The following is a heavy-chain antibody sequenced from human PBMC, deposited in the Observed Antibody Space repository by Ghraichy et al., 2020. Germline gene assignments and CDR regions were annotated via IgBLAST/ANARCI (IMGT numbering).Heavy chain of an antibody. CDR1: GGSFSGYY. V-gene: IGHV4-34*01. CDR3: ARGLLHLWLGESTIWEGSYCDAMDV. Sequence: SETLSLTCAVYGGSFSGYYWSWIRQPPGKGLEWIGEINKSGSTSSNPSLKSRVNISADTSQNQFSLNLSSVTAADTAEYYCARGLLHLWLGESTIWEGSYCDAMDVWGQGTMVTVSS. CDR2: INKSGST. D-gene: IGHD3-10*01. J-gene: IGHJ6*02.